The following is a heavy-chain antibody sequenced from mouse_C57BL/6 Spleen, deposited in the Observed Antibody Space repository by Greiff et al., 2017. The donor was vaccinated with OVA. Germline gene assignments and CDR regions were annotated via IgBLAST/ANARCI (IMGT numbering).Heavy chain of an antibody. CDR1: GYSITSGYY. D-gene: IGHD1-1*01. CDR3: ARDRGYYGSSLFAY. J-gene: IGHJ3*01. CDR2: ISYDGSN. Sequence: EVQLQESGPGLVKPSQSLSLTCSVTGYSITSGYYWNWIRQFPGNKLEWMGYISYDGSNNYNPSLKNRISITRDTSKNQFFLKLNSVTTEDTATDYCARDRGYYGSSLFAYWGQGTLVTVSA. V-gene: IGHV3-6*01.